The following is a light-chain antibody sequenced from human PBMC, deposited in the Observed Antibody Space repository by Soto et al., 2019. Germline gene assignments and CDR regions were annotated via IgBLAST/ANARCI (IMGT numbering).Light chain of an antibody. V-gene: IGKV3-11*01. CDR1: QSVSSF. CDR3: QHRSSWPGA. J-gene: IGKJ3*01. CDR2: DAS. Sequence: ELVLTQSPDTLSVSPGERATLSCRASQSVSSFLAWYQQKPGQAPRLLIYDASNRATGIPARFSGSGSGTDFTLTISSLEPEDFAVYYCQHRSSWPGAFGPGTKVDIK.